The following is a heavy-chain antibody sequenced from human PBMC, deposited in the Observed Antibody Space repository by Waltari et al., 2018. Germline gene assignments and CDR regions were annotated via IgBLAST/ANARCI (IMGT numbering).Heavy chain of an antibody. Sequence: QVQLQQWGAGLLKPSETLSLNCAVYGGSFRDSLWTWIRQPPGKGLQWIGEIYHSGRTTYNPSLESRVTISLDMSKNQFSLKLNSVTAADTAMYYCARTFCSRTRCPGTDVWGQGTTVTVSS. CDR3: ARTFCSRTRCPGTDV. CDR2: IYHSGRT. J-gene: IGHJ6*02. V-gene: IGHV4-34*01. CDR1: GGSFRDSL. D-gene: IGHD2-2*01.